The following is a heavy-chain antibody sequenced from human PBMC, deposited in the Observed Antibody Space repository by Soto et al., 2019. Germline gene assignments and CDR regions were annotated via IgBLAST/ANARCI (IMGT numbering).Heavy chain of an antibody. CDR1: GYTFTSYG. Sequence: ASVKVSCKASGYTFTSYGISWVRQAPGQGLEWMGWISAYNGNTNYAQKLQGRVPMTTDTSTSTAYMELRSLRSDDTAVYYCARVRFRALVLPGKKTNWFDPWGQGTLVTVSS. V-gene: IGHV1-18*01. CDR3: ARVRFRALVLPGKKTNWFDP. D-gene: IGHD6-13*01. CDR2: ISAYNGNT. J-gene: IGHJ5*02.